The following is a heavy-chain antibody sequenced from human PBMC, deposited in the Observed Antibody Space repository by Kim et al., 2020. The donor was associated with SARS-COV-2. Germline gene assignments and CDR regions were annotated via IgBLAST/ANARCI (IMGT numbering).Heavy chain of an antibody. J-gene: IGHJ4*02. CDR1: GFTFSSYA. V-gene: IGHV3-23*01. D-gene: IGHD5-18*01. Sequence: VGSLRLSCAASGFTFSSYAMSWVRQAPGKGLEWVSAISGSGGSTYYADSVKGRFTISRDNSKNTLYLQMNSLRAEDTAVYYCAASLTGWIQLLGGYYWGQGTLVTVSS. CDR2: ISGSGGST. CDR3: AASLTGWIQLLGGYY.